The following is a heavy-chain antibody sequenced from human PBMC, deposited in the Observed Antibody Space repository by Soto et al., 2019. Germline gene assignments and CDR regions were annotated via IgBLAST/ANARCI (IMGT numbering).Heavy chain of an antibody. CDR3: ARDYDSSGYPRYYFDY. V-gene: IGHV3-33*01. CDR1: GFTFSSYG. J-gene: IGHJ4*02. CDR2: IWYDGSNK. Sequence: QVQLVESVGGVVQPGRSLRLSCAASGFTFSSYGMHWVRQAPGKGLEWVAVIWYDGSNKYYADSVKGRFTISRDNSKNTLYLQMNSLRAEDTAVYYCARDYDSSGYPRYYFDYWGQGTLVTVSS. D-gene: IGHD3-22*01.